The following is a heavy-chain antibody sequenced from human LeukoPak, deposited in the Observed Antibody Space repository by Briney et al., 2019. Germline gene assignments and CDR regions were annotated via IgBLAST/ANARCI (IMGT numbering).Heavy chain of an antibody. Sequence: GGSLRLSCAASGFTFSSYGMSWIRQAPGKGLEWLSYISTSSNTIYYAESVKGRFTISRDNAKNSLYLQMNSLRAEDTAVYYCAKDISSGWPHCFDYWGQGTLVTVSS. D-gene: IGHD6-19*01. CDR3: AKDISSGWPHCFDY. V-gene: IGHV3-48*04. CDR2: ISTSSNTI. CDR1: GFTFSSYG. J-gene: IGHJ4*02.